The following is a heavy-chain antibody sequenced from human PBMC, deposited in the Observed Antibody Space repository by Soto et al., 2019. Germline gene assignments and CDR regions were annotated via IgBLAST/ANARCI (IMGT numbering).Heavy chain of an antibody. CDR3: ARGLVDSGGNCFDS. J-gene: IGHJ4*02. CDR2: MNPKSGNT. Sequence: ASVKVSCKAPGYNINSYDMNWVRQATGQGLEWMGWMNPKSGNTGFAEKFQGRVKMTWNTSTGTVYLEISSLRPEDTAVYFCARGLVDSGGNCFDSWGQGTQVTVSS. D-gene: IGHD2-21*01. V-gene: IGHV1-8*01. CDR1: GYNINSYD.